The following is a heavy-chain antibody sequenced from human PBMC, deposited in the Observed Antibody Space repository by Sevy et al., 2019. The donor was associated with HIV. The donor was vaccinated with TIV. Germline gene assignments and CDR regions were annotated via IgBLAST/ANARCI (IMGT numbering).Heavy chain of an antibody. CDR1: GFSFRSYS. J-gene: IGHJ6*02. D-gene: IGHD3-10*01. CDR2: IHSSSSTT. CDR3: ARVRDEWGHDGMDV. V-gene: IGHV3-48*02. Sequence: GGSLRLSCAASGFSFRSYSMNWVRQAPGKGLEWVSYIHSSSSTTYYADSVKGRFIISRDIAKNSLYLQMNSLRDEDTAVYYCARVRDEWGHDGMDVWGQGTTVTVSS.